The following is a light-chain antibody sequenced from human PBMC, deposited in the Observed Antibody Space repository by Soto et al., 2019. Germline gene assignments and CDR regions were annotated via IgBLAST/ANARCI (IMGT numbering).Light chain of an antibody. CDR1: QSVSSN. J-gene: IGKJ5*01. V-gene: IGKV3-15*01. CDR3: HQRNK. CDR2: GAS. Sequence: EIVMAQSPATLSVSPGERATLSCRASQSVSSNLAWYQQKRGQAPRLLIYGASSRATGIPARFSGSRSGTDFTLTISSLEPEDFGVYFCHQRNKFGQGARLEI.